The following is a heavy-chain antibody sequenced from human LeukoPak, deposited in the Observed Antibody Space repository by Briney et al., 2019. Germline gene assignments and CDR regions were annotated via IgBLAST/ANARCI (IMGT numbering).Heavy chain of an antibody. CDR1: GYSISSGYY. CDR3: AKSGGYGLIDY. V-gene: IGHV4-38-2*02. J-gene: IGHJ4*02. Sequence: SETLSLTCTVSGYSISSGYYWGWIRQPPGKGLEWIGSIYHSGSTYYNPSLKSRVTISVDTSKNQFSLKLSSVTAADTAMYYCAKSGGYGLIDYWGQGTLVTVSS. CDR2: IYHSGST. D-gene: IGHD1-26*01.